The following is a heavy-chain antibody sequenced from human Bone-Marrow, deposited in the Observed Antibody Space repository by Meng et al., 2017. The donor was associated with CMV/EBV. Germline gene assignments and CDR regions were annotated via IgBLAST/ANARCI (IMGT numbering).Heavy chain of an antibody. D-gene: IGHD6-19*01. CDR2: IRYDGSNK. CDR1: GFTFSSYG. J-gene: IGHJ4*02. V-gene: IGHV3-30*02. CDR3: ARDRSGWYLN. Sequence: GESLKISCAASGFTFSSYGMHWVRQAPGKGLEWVAFIRYDGSNKYYADSVKGRFTISRDNAKNSLYLQMNSLGAEDTAVYYCARDRSGWYLNWGQGTLVTVSS.